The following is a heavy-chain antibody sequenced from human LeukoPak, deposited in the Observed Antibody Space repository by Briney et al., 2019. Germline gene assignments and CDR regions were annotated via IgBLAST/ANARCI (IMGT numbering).Heavy chain of an antibody. V-gene: IGHV5-51*01. CDR3: ATQSKGYYDFWSGHPAHYYYYYMDV. CDR1: GYSFTSYW. D-gene: IGHD3-3*01. Sequence: GESLKISCKGSGYSFTSYWIGWVRQMPGKGLEWMGIIYPGDSDTRYSPSFQGQVTISADKSISTAYLQWSSLKASDTAMYYCATQSKGYYDFWSGHPAHYYYYYMDVWGKGTTVTVSS. CDR2: IYPGDSDT. J-gene: IGHJ6*03.